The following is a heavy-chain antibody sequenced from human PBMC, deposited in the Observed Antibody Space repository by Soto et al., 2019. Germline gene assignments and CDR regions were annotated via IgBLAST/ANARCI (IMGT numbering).Heavy chain of an antibody. CDR1: GYTFTSYD. V-gene: IGHV1-8*01. CDR3: ARGPPLDYYGSGVRFDP. CDR2: MNPNSGNT. J-gene: IGHJ5*02. Sequence: ASVKVSCKASGYTFTSYDINWVRQATGQGLEWMGWMNPNSGNTGYAQKFQGRVTMTRNTSISTAYMELSSLRSEDTAVYYCARGPPLDYYGSGVRFDPWGQGTLVTVSS. D-gene: IGHD3-10*01.